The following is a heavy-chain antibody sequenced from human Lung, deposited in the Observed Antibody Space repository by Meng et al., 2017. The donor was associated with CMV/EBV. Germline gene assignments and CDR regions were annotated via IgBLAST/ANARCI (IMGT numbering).Heavy chain of an antibody. Sequence: LXCTVSGGSISSSSYYWGWIRQPPGKGLEWIGSIYYSGSTYYNPSLKSRVTISVDTSKNQFSLKLSSVTAADTAVYYCARQGSVYYYDSSGQSPDYWGQGTXVTVSS. CDR2: IYYSGST. CDR3: ARQGSVYYYDSSGQSPDY. J-gene: IGHJ4*02. CDR1: GGSISSSSYY. V-gene: IGHV4-39*01. D-gene: IGHD3-22*01.